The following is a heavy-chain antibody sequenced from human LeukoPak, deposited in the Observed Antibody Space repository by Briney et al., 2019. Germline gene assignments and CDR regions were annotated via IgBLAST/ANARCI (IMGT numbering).Heavy chain of an antibody. Sequence: GASVKVPCKASRYTFTSYGISWVRQAPGQGLEWMGWISAYNGNTNYAQKLQGRVTMTTDTSTSTAYMELRSLRSDDTDVYYCARWSSGRRIFGHWGQGTLVTVSS. D-gene: IGHD6-19*01. V-gene: IGHV1-18*01. CDR2: ISAYNGNT. CDR1: RYTFTSYG. J-gene: IGHJ1*01. CDR3: ARWSSGRRIFGH.